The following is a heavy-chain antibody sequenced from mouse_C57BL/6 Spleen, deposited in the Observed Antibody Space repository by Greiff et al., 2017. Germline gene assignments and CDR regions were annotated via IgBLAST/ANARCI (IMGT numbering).Heavy chain of an antibody. CDR2: IYPSDSET. CDR3: GRGGYFDY. Sequence: QVQLQQPGAELVRPGSSVKLSCKASGYTFTSYWMDWVKQRPGQGLEWIGNIYPSDSETHYNQKFKDKATLTVDKSSSTAYMQLSSLTSEDSAVYYSGRGGYFDYWGQGTTRTVSS. V-gene: IGHV1-61*01. CDR1: GYTFTSYW. J-gene: IGHJ2*01.